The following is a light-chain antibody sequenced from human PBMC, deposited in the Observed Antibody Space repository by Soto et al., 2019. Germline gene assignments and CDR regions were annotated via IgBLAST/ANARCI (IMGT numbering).Light chain of an antibody. Sequence: DLVMTQSPLSLPVTPGESASISCRSSQSLLHSNGYNYLDWYLQKPGQSPQVLIYLGSNRASGVPDRFSGSGSGTDFTLKISRVEAEDVGVYYCMQALQTPYTFGQGTRLEIK. CDR1: QSLLHSNGYNY. CDR3: MQALQTPYT. CDR2: LGS. V-gene: IGKV2-28*01. J-gene: IGKJ5*01.